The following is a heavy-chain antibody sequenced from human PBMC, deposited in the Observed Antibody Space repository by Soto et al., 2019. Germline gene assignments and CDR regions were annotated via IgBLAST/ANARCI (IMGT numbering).Heavy chain of an antibody. CDR1: GFTFSDYT. V-gene: IGHV3-30*04. Sequence: GGSLRLSCAASGFTFSDYTMHWVRQAPGKGLEWVAVISHDGSLSYDADSVKGRFTISRDNSRDTLFLEMNGLRVEGTAVYYCVNQEVGATVYFDHWGQGTLVTVSS. CDR3: VNQEVGATVYFDH. CDR2: ISHDGSLS. J-gene: IGHJ4*02. D-gene: IGHD1-26*01.